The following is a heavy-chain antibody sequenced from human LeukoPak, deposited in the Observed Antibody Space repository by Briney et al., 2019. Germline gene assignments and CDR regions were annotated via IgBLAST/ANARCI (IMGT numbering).Heavy chain of an antibody. V-gene: IGHV4-39*07. Sequence: SETLSLTCTVSGGSISSSSYYWGWIRQPPGKGLEWIGSIYYSGSTYYNPSLKSRVTISVDTSKNQFSLKLSSVTAADTAVYYCASLMIAAADNAFDIWGQGTMVTVSS. CDR2: IYYSGST. CDR1: GGSISSSSYY. D-gene: IGHD6-13*01. CDR3: ASLMIAAADNAFDI. J-gene: IGHJ3*02.